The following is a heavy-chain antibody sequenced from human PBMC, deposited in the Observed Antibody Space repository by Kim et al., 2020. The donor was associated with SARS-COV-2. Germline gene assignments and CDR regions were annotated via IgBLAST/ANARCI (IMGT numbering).Heavy chain of an antibody. CDR2: GGSS. Sequence: GGSSCYADSVNGRFTISRDNPKNTLYLQMSSRRAEDTAVYYCVKIWDSDNWGQGTLVTVSS. J-gene: IGHJ4*02. D-gene: IGHD1-26*01. V-gene: IGHV3-64D*06. CDR3: VKIWDSDN.